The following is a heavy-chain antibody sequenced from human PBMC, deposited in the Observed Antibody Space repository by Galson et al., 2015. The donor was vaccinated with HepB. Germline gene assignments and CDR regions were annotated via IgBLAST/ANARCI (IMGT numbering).Heavy chain of an antibody. CDR2: ITPSGDNT. CDR3: AKAFPEKTDGWYRQALYYFDS. D-gene: IGHD6-19*01. J-gene: IGHJ4*02. CDR1: GFTFSYYA. Sequence: SLRLSCAASGFTFSYYAMSWVRQAPGKGLEWISAITPSGDNTYSADSMKGRFTISRDSSRNTLFLQMNNLRADDTAIYFCAKAFPEKTDGWYRQALYYFDSWGQGTRVTVSS. V-gene: IGHV3-23*01.